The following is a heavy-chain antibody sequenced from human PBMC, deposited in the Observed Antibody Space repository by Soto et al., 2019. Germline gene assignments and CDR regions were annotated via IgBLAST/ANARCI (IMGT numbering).Heavy chain of an antibody. D-gene: IGHD3-16*01. V-gene: IGHV1-69*01. CDR2: IIPIHGTT. CDR1: GGSLTSYP. CDR3: ARGWGLVS. J-gene: IGHJ4*02. Sequence: QMEQSGAEVTKPGSSVKVSCKPSGGSLTSYPMAWVRQAPGQGFEWMGGIIPIHGTTEYAQKFQGRVTITADESTNRATLELTGLTSEATAVYYCARGWGLVSWGQGTLVTVSS.